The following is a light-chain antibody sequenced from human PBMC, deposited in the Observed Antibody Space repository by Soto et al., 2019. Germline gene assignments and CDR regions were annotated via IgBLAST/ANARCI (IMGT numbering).Light chain of an antibody. Sequence: DIVMTQSPDSQAVSLGERATINCKSSQSVLYSSNNKNYLAWYQQKPGQPPKLLIYWASTRESGVPDRFSGSGSGTDLTLTISSLQAEDVAVYYGQQYYSTPITFGPGTKVDIK. CDR1: QSVLYSSNNKNY. V-gene: IGKV4-1*01. J-gene: IGKJ3*01. CDR3: QQYYSTPIT. CDR2: WAS.